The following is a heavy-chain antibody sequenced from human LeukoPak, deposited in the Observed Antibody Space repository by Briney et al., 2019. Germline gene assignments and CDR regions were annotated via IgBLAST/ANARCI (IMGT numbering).Heavy chain of an antibody. V-gene: IGHV3-11*04. CDR1: GFTFSDYY. CDR2: ISSSGTTI. J-gene: IGHJ4*02. D-gene: IGHD3-22*01. Sequence: PGGSLRLSCAASGFTFSDYYMSWIRQAPGQGLEWLSYISSSGTTIYYADSVKGRFTISRDNAKNSLYLQMNSLRAEDTAVYCCASSTYYYDSSGYSDYWGQGTLVTVSS. CDR3: ASSTYYYDSSGYSDY.